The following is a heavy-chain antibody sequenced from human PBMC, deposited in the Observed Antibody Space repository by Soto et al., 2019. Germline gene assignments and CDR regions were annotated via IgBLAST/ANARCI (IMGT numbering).Heavy chain of an antibody. CDR2: IIPIFGTA. CDR3: ASPRCSSTSCYIDGSTQYYYGMDV. CDR1: GGTFSSYA. D-gene: IGHD2-2*02. Sequence: SVKVSCKASGGTFSSYAISWVRQAPGQGLEWMGGIIPIFGTANYAQKFQGRVTITADKSTSTAYMELSSLRSEDTAVYYCASPRCSSTSCYIDGSTQYYYGMDVWGQGTTVTVSS. J-gene: IGHJ6*02. V-gene: IGHV1-69*06.